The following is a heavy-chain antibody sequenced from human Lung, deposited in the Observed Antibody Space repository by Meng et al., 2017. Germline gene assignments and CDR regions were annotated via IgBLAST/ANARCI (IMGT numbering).Heavy chain of an antibody. CDR3: TRVMPLEKNDYFYAAMDV. J-gene: IGHJ6*02. CDR1: GYTFSNYD. D-gene: IGHD2/OR15-2a*01. V-gene: IGHV1-8*01. CDR2: MNPNSGNT. Sequence: ASVKVSCKASGYTFSNYDINWVRQATGQGPEWMGWMNPNSGNTDYAQKFQGRVTMTRNTTTSTAYMELSSLRSDETAVYYCTRVMPLEKNDYFYAAMDVWGQGTTVTVSS.